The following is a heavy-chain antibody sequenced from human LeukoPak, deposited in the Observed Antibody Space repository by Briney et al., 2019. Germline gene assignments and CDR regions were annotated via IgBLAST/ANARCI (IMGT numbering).Heavy chain of an antibody. CDR3: ARSSGSWFLNRFDA. J-gene: IGHJ5*02. CDR2: IHSSGTT. Sequence: TSETVSLTCIVSGGYISDYYWGWIRQPAGEGLEWIGRIHSSGTTNYNPSLKSRVAMSVDMSRNQFFLKLTSVTAADTAVYYRARSSGSWFLNRFDAWGQGTLVTVSS. CDR1: GGYISDYY. D-gene: IGHD6-13*01. V-gene: IGHV4-4*07.